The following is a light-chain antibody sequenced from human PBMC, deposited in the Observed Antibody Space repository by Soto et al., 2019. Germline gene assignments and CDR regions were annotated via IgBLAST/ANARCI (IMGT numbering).Light chain of an antibody. CDR3: QQYNSYLWT. CDR2: DAS. J-gene: IGKJ1*01. Sequence: IQVSLSPSTVSASMIDIAIITCRASQSISSWLAWYQQKPGKAPKLLIYDASSLESGVPSRFSGSGSGTEFTLTISSLQPDDFATYYCQQYNSYLWTFGQGTKVDI. CDR1: QSISSW. V-gene: IGKV1-5*01.